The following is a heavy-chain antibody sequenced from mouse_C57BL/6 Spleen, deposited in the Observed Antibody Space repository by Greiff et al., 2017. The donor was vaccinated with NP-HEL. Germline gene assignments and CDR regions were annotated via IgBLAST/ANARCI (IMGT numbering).Heavy chain of an antibody. CDR3: ANQEGVTTPWFAY. CDR2: IGPGSGST. D-gene: IGHD2-5*01. J-gene: IGHJ3*01. V-gene: IGHV1-77*01. CDR1: GYTFTDYY. Sequence: VKLQESGAELVKPGASVKISCKASGYTFTDYYINWVKQRPGQGLEWTGKIGPGSGSTYYNEKYKGKATLTADKSSSTAYMQLSSLTSEDSAVYFCANQEGVTTPWFAYWGQGTLVTVSA.